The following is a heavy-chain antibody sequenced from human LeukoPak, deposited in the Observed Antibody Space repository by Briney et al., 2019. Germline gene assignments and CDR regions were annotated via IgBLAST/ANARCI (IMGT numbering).Heavy chain of an antibody. CDR3: AKDLLAAAGGPLDY. CDR1: GFTFSSYA. J-gene: IGHJ4*02. Sequence: GGPLRLSCAASGFTFSSYAMSWVRQAPGKGLEWVSAISGSGGSTYYADSVKGRFTISRDNSKNTLYLQMNSLRAEDTAVYYCAKDLLAAAGGPLDYWGQGTLVTVSS. CDR2: ISGSGGST. V-gene: IGHV3-23*01. D-gene: IGHD6-13*01.